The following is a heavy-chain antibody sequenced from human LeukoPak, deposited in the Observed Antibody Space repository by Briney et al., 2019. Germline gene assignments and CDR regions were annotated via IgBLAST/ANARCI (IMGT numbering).Heavy chain of an antibody. CDR3: ARVYSSGWYSPFDP. CDR2: IYYSGST. D-gene: IGHD6-19*01. V-gene: IGHV4-59*12. CDR1: GGSISSYY. Sequence: PSETLSLTCTVSGGSISSYYWSWIRQPPGKGLEWIGYIYYSGSTNYNPSLKSRVTISVDTSKNQFSLKLSSVTAADTAVYYCARVYSSGWYSPFDPWGQGTLVTVSS. J-gene: IGHJ5*02.